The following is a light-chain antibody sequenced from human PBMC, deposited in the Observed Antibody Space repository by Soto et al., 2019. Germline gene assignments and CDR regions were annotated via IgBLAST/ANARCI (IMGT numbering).Light chain of an antibody. J-gene: IGKJ1*01. CDR1: QSVWSSY. V-gene: IGKV3-20*01. CDR3: QKYNNWPLA. Sequence: EIVLTQSPGTLSLSPGERATLSCRASQSVWSSYLAWYQQKPGQTPRLLIYGASSRATGIPDRFSGSGSGTDFTLTISRLEPEDSGVYYCQKYNNWPLAFGQGTKVEVK. CDR2: GAS.